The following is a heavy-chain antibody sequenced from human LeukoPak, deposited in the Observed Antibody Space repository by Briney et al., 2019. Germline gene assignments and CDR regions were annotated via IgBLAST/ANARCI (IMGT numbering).Heavy chain of an antibody. J-gene: IGHJ4*02. CDR1: GYTFTGYY. CDR2: INPNSGGT. Sequence: ASVKVSCKASGYTFTGYYMHWVRQAPGQGLEWMGWINPNSGGTNYAQKFRGRVTMTRDTSISTAYMELSRPRSDDTAVYYCARVSDSGSDYWGQGTLVTVSS. D-gene: IGHD3-22*01. CDR3: ARVSDSGSDY. V-gene: IGHV1-2*02.